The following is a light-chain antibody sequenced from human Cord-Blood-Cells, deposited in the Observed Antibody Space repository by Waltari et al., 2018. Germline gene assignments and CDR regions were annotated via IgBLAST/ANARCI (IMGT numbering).Light chain of an antibody. Sequence: DIQLTQSPSTLSASVGDRVTLTCRASQGISSWLAWYQQKPGKAPKLLIYKASSLESGVPSRFSGSGSGTEFTLTIISLQPDDFATYYCQQYNSYSPWTFGQGTKVEIK. CDR3: QQYNSYSPWT. J-gene: IGKJ1*01. V-gene: IGKV1-5*03. CDR1: QGISSW. CDR2: KAS.